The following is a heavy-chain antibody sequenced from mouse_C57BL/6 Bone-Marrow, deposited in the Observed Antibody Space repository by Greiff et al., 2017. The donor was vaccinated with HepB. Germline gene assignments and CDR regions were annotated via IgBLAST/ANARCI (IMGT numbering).Heavy chain of an antibody. J-gene: IGHJ4*01. V-gene: IGHV1-55*01. CDR1: GYTFTSYW. CDR3: ARDYYGSSYLYAIDY. CDR2: IYPGSGST. D-gene: IGHD1-1*01. Sequence: QVQLQQPGAELVKPGASVKMSCKASGYTFTSYWITWVKQRPGQGLEWIGDIYPGSGSTNYNEKFKSKATLTVDTSSSTAYMQLSSLTSEDSAVYYCARDYYGSSYLYAIDYWGQGTSVTVSS.